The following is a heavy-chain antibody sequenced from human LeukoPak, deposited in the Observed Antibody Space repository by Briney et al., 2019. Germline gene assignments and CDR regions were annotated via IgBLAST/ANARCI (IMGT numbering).Heavy chain of an antibody. J-gene: IGHJ6*02. D-gene: IGHD3-3*01. CDR3: ARGDVRITIKQPYYYYGMDV. CDR2: IYYSGST. V-gene: IGHV4-59*01. CDR1: GGSISSYY. Sequence: SETLSLTCTGSGGSISSYYWSWIRQPPGKGLEWIGYIYYSGSTNYNPSLKSRVTISVDTSKNQFSLKLSSVTAADTAVYYCARGDVRITIKQPYYYYGMDVWGQGTTVTVSS.